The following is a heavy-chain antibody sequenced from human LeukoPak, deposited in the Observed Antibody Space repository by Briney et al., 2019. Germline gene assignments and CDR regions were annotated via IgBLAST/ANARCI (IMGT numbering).Heavy chain of an antibody. D-gene: IGHD4-23*01. CDR2: INPNSGDT. CDR1: GYTFTGNY. Sequence: ASVKVSCKASGYTFTGNYMHWVRQAPGQGLEWMGWINPNSGDTNYAQKFQGRVTMTRDTSISTAYMELSRLRSDDTAVYYCAVGLGGNGNWFDPWGQGTLVTVSS. CDR3: AVGLGGNGNWFDP. J-gene: IGHJ5*02. V-gene: IGHV1-2*02.